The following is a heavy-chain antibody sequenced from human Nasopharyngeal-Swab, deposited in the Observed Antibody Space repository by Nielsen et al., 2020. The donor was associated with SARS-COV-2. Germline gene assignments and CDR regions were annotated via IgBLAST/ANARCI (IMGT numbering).Heavy chain of an antibody. CDR3: AKGLQSLEWGWQWLVYFGDSNYYMDV. J-gene: IGHJ6*03. Sequence: WILQPPGKGLEWVSAISGSGGSTYYADPVKGRFTISRDNSKNTLYLQMNNLRAEVTAVYYCAKGLQSLEWGWQWLVYFGDSNYYMDVWGKGTTVTVSS. V-gene: IGHV3-23*01. CDR2: ISGSGGST. D-gene: IGHD6-19*01.